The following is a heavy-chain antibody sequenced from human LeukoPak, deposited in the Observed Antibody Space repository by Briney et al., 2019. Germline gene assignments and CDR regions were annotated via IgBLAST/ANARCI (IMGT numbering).Heavy chain of an antibody. CDR3: ARDPVYGSGRRRYYYYYGMDV. J-gene: IGHJ6*02. CDR2: IYSGGST. CDR1: GFPVSSTY. Sequence: PGGSLRLSCAASGFPVSSTYMSWVRQAPGKGLEWASVIYSGGSTYYADSVKGRFTISRDNSKNTLYLQMNSLRAEDTAVYYCARDPVYGSGRRRYYYYYGMDVWGQGTTVTVSS. D-gene: IGHD3-10*01. V-gene: IGHV3-53*01.